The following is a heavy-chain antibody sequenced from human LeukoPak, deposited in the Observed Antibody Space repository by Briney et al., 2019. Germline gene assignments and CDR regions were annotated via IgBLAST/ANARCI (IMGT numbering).Heavy chain of an antibody. CDR3: ARYPVSYYYYMDV. D-gene: IGHD5/OR15-5a*01. Sequence: SETLSLTYTVSGGSISSYYWSWIRQPPGKGLEWIGYIFYSGNTNYNPSLKSRVTISVDTSKNQISLKLSSVTAADTAVYYCARYPVSYYYYMDVWGKGTTVTVSS. V-gene: IGHV4-59*01. CDR1: GGSISSYY. J-gene: IGHJ6*03. CDR2: IFYSGNT.